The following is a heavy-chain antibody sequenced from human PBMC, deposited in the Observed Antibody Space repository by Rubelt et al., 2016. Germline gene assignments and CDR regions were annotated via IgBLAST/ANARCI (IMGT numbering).Heavy chain of an antibody. CDR1: GGSISSYY. J-gene: IGHJ3*02. Sequence: QVQLQESGPGLVKPSETLSLTCTVSGGSISSYYWSWIRQPPGKGLEWIGYIYYSGSTNYNPSLKSRVTISGDTSKNQFSLKLSSVTAADTAVYYCARGCGGDCYHDAFDIWGQGTMVTVSS. V-gene: IGHV4-59*01. CDR2: IYYSGST. CDR3: ARGCGGDCYHDAFDI. D-gene: IGHD2-21*02.